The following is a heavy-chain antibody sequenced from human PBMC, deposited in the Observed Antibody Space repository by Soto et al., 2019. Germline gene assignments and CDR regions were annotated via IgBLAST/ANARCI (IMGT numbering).Heavy chain of an antibody. CDR3: ARAGESDGYNSFDY. J-gene: IGHJ4*02. CDR1: GGSFSAHL. CDR2: INHSGST. D-gene: IGHD5-12*01. Sequence: SETLSLTCVLCGGSFSAHLWSWFRQPPGKGLEWIGEINHSGSTNYNPSLKSRVTISVDTSKNQFSLKLSSVTAAYTAVYYCARAGESDGYNSFDYWGQG. V-gene: IGHV4-34*01.